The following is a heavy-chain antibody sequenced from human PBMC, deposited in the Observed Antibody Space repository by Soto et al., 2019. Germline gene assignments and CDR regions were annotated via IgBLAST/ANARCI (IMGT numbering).Heavy chain of an antibody. CDR1: GGAVGSLSFH. CDR3: ERDRVISGATFEY. J-gene: IGHJ4*02. V-gene: IGHV4-61*01. Sequence: LETLALPSGVSGGAVGSLSFHWSRNRKPPGKGLEWIGHFYHNGRTKYSPSLESRVTISADMSKNQFSLKLNSVTAADTAVYYYERDRVISGATFEYRGPGTQVTVSS. D-gene: IGHD2-8*01. CDR2: FYHNGRT.